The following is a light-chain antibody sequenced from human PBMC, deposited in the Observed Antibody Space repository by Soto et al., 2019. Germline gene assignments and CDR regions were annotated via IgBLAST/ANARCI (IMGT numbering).Light chain of an antibody. V-gene: IGLV1-51*01. J-gene: IGLJ2*01. CDR2: DND. Sequence: QSALTQPPSVSAAPGQKVTISCSGSSSNIGNNYVFWYQQPPGTAPKLPIYDNDKRPSGIPDRFSGSKSGTSATLGITGLQTVDEADYYCATWDRSLSVGVFGGGTKVTVL. CDR3: ATWDRSLSVGV. CDR1: SSNIGNNY.